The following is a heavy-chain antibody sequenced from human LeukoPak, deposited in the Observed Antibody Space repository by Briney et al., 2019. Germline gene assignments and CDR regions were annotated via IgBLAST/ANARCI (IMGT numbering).Heavy chain of an antibody. D-gene: IGHD3-10*01. CDR3: APDYYASGTNGSPRSLDS. CDR1: GFAFSIYG. J-gene: IGHJ4*02. CDR2: IRYDGSNK. V-gene: IGHV3-30*02. Sequence: QAGGSLRLSCAASGFAFSIYGMHWVRQAPGKGLEWVSFIRYDGSNKYYADSVKGRFTLSRDNSKNTLYLQMSSLRAEDTAIYYCAPDYYASGTNGSPRSLDSWGQGTLVTVSS.